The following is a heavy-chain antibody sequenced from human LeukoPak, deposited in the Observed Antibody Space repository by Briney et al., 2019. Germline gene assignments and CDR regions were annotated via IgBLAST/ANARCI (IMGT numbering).Heavy chain of an antibody. Sequence: GGSLRLSCAASGFTFSSYAMHWVRQAPGKGLEWVAVISYDGSNKYYADSVKSRFTISRDNSKNTLYLQMNSLRAEDTAVYYCVRAPPSGCGGDCYDYWGQGTLVTVSS. D-gene: IGHD2-21*01. CDR1: GFTFSSYA. CDR2: ISYDGSNK. J-gene: IGHJ4*02. V-gene: IGHV3-30*14. CDR3: VRAPPSGCGGDCYDY.